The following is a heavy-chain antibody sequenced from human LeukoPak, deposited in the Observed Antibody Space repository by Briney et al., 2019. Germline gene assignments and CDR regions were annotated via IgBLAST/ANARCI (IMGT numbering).Heavy chain of an antibody. V-gene: IGHV3-30*18. Sequence: PGGSLRLSCAASGFTFSSYGMHWVRQAPGKGLEWVAVISYDGSNKYYADSVKGRFTISRDNSKNTLYLQMNSLRAEDTAVYYCAKGSVRGWYEGTNWFDPWGQGTLVTVSS. CDR1: GFTFSSYG. J-gene: IGHJ5*02. D-gene: IGHD6-19*01. CDR2: ISYDGSNK. CDR3: AKGSVRGWYEGTNWFDP.